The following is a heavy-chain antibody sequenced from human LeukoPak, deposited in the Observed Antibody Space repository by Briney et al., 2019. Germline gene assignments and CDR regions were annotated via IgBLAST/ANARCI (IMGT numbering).Heavy chain of an antibody. Sequence: SETLSLTCTVSGYSISSGYFWGWIRQPPGKGLEWIGNIYHSGSTYYNPSLKSRVTISVDTSKNQFSLKLSSVTAADTAVYYCAREDGWRQWLVGQAGLGPDFDYWGQGTLVTVSS. D-gene: IGHD6-19*01. J-gene: IGHJ4*02. CDR1: GYSISSGYF. V-gene: IGHV4-38-2*02. CDR2: IYHSGST. CDR3: AREDGWRQWLVGQAGLGPDFDY.